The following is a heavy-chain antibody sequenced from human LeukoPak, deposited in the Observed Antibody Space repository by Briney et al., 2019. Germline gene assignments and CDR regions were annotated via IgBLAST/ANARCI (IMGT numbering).Heavy chain of an antibody. D-gene: IGHD6-19*01. J-gene: IGHJ4*02. V-gene: IGHV3-30-3*01. CDR2: ISYDGSNK. CDR3: AREQWLVQ. Sequence: MRGLSKAPGKGLEWVAVISYDGSNKYYADSVKGRFTISRDNSKNTLYLQMNSLRAEDTAVYYCAREQWLVQWGQGTLVTVSS.